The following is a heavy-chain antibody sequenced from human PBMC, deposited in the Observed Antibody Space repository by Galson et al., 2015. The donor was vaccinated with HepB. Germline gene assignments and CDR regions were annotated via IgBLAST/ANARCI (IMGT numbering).Heavy chain of an antibody. Sequence: LTCTVSGGSISSGGYYWSWIRQHPGKGLEWIGYIYYSGSTYYNPSLKSRVTISVDTSKNQFSLKLSSVTAADTAVYYCARDRDGDWGYFDYWGQGTLVTVSS. D-gene: IGHD4-17*01. CDR3: ARDRDGDWGYFDY. CDR1: GGSISSGGYY. V-gene: IGHV4-31*03. J-gene: IGHJ4*02. CDR2: IYYSGST.